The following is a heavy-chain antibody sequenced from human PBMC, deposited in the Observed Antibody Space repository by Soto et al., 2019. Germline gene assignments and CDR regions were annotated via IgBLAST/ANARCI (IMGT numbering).Heavy chain of an antibody. V-gene: IGHV2-5*02. CDR1: GFSLSTRGVG. Sequence: QITLKESGPTLVKPTQTLTLTCSFSGFSLSTRGVGVGWIRQPPGKALEWLALIFWDDDKWYSPSLRSRLTIPGAPSKNQVVLTMTNMDPFDTATYYCAHRSRGYAYYFDQWGQGTLVTVSS. CDR2: IFWDDDK. CDR3: AHRSRGYAYYFDQ. D-gene: IGHD5-12*01. J-gene: IGHJ4*02.